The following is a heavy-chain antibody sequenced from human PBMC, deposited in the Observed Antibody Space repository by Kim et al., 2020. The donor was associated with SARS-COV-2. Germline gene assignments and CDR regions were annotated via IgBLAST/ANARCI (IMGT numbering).Heavy chain of an antibody. Sequence: GGSLRLSCAASGFTFTTYRMNWVRQAPGKGLEWVSFISSSSNYIYYADSVKGRFTISRDNAKNSLYLQMNSLRAEDTAVYYCAKAGGSGNYYNFFDYWGQGTLVTVSS. J-gene: IGHJ4*02. CDR1: GFTFTTYR. CDR2: ISSSSNYI. D-gene: IGHD3-10*01. CDR3: AKAGGSGNYYNFFDY. V-gene: IGHV3-21*01.